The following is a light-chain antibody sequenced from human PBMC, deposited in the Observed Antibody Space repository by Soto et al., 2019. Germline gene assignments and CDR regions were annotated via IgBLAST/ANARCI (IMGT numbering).Light chain of an antibody. Sequence: EIVMTQSPATLSVSPGERATLSCRASQSVGSNLAWYQQKPGQAPRLLIYGASTRATGIPARFSGSGSGTEFTLTISSLQSEDFAVYYCHQYNNWPYTFGQGTKLEIK. V-gene: IGKV3-15*01. CDR1: QSVGSN. CDR3: HQYNNWPYT. J-gene: IGKJ2*01. CDR2: GAS.